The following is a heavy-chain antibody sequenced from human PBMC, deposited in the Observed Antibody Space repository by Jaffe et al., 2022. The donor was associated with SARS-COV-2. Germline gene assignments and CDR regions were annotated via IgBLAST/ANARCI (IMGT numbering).Heavy chain of an antibody. D-gene: IGHD6-19*01. Sequence: QVQLVESGGGVVQPGRSLRLSCAASGFTFSSYGMHWVRQAPGKGLEWVAVISYDGSNKYYADSVKGRFTISRDNSKNTLYLQMNSLRAEDTAVYYCAKVGSSGGYDYFDYWGQGTLVTVSS. CDR3: AKVGSSGGYDYFDY. J-gene: IGHJ4*02. CDR2: ISYDGSNK. V-gene: IGHV3-30*18. CDR1: GFTFSSYG.